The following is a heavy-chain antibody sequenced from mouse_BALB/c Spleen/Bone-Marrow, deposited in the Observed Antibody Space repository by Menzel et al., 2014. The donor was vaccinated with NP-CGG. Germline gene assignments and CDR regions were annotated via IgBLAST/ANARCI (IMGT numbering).Heavy chain of an antibody. Sequence: VKLMESGPSLVQPSQSLSITCTASGFSLTGYGVHWVRQSPGKGLEWLGVIWRGGSTDNNAVFKSRISITKDNSKSQVFFKMNSLQADDTAIYYCAKRGNYGYFVYWGQGTTLTVSS. CDR1: GFSLTGYG. J-gene: IGHJ2*01. V-gene: IGHV2-5-1*01. CDR3: AKRGNYGYFVY. CDR2: IWRGGST. D-gene: IGHD2-1*01.